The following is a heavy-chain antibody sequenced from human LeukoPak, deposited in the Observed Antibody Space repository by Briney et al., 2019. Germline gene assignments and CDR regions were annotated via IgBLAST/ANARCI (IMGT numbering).Heavy chain of an antibody. J-gene: IGHJ4*02. CDR2: IYYSGST. D-gene: IGHD3-10*01. V-gene: IGHV4-39*01. CDR1: GGSISSSSYY. CDR3: GRLGGYSHPDY. Sequence: SETLSLTCTVSGGSISSSSYYWGWLRQPPGKGLEWIGSIYYSGSTYYNPSLTSGVTISVDTSKNQFSLKLSSVTAADTAVYYCGRLGGYSHPDYWGQGTLVTVSS.